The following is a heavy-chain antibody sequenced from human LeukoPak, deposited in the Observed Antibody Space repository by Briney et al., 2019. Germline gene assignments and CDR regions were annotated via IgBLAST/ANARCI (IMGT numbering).Heavy chain of an antibody. J-gene: IGHJ4*02. V-gene: IGHV4-59*01. D-gene: IGHD6-13*01. Sequence: SETLSLTCTVSGGSISSYCWSWIRQPPGKGLEWIGYIYYSGNTNYNPSLKSRVTISVDTSKNQFSLKLSSVTAADTAVFYCARGTAVGTFDYWGQGTLVTVSS. CDR3: ARGTAVGTFDY. CDR2: IYYSGNT. CDR1: GGSISSYC.